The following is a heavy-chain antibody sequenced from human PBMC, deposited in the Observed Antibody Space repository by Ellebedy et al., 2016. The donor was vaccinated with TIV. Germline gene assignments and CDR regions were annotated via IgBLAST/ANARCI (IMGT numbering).Heavy chain of an antibody. J-gene: IGHJ5*02. V-gene: IGHV4-30-2*01. Sequence: SETLSLXCAVSGGSISSGGYSWSWIRQPPGKGLEWIGYIYHSGSTYYNPSLKSRVTISVDRSKNQFSLKLSSVTAADTAVYYCARGKYQLSPWGQGTLVTVSS. CDR2: IYHSGST. CDR3: ARGKYQLSP. D-gene: IGHD2-2*01. CDR1: GGSISSGGYS.